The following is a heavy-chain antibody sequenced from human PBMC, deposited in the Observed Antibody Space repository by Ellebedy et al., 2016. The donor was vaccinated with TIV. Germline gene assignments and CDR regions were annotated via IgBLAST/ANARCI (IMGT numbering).Heavy chain of an antibody. CDR3: ARDLGYGDYYYYGMDV. CDR2: INHSGST. D-gene: IGHD4-17*01. V-gene: IGHV4-34*01. J-gene: IGHJ6*02. Sequence: SETLSLXXAVYGGSFSGYYWSWIRQPPGKGLEWIGEINHSGSTNYNPSLKSRVTISVDTSKNQFSLKLSSVTAADTAVYYCARDLGYGDYYYYGMDVWGQGTTVTVSS. CDR1: GGSFSGYY.